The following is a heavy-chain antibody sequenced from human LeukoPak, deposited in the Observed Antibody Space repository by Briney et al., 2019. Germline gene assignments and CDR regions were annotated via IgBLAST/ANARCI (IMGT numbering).Heavy chain of an antibody. CDR1: GFTFSSYA. J-gene: IGHJ4*02. CDR2: ISYDGSNK. Sequence: VQPGRSLRLSCAASGFTFSSYAMHWVRQAPGKGLEWVAVISYDGSNKYYADSVKGRFTISRDNSKNTLYLQMNSLRAEDTAVYYCARIIVVVPAAPFDYWGQGTLVTVSS. V-gene: IGHV3-30-3*01. D-gene: IGHD2-2*01. CDR3: ARIIVVVPAAPFDY.